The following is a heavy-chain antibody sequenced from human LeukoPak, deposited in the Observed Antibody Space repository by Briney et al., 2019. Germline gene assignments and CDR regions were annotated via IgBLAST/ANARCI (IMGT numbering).Heavy chain of an antibody. CDR3: ATLNYGGKSNDAFDI. J-gene: IGHJ3*02. CDR1: GGSISSGDYY. CDR2: IYYDGST. V-gene: IGHV4-39*07. D-gene: IGHD4-23*01. Sequence: SETLSLTCTVSGGSISSGDYYWGWIRQPPGKGLEWIGNIYYDGSTYYTPSLKSRVTISVDTSKNQFSLKVSAVTAADTAVYYCATLNYGGKSNDAFDIWGQGTMVTVSS.